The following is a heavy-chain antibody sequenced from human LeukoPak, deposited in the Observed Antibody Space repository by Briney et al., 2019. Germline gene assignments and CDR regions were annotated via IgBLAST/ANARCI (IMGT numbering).Heavy chain of an antibody. D-gene: IGHD6-13*01. J-gene: IGHJ4*02. V-gene: IGHV3-53*01. CDR2: IYSGGST. CDR1: GFTVSSNH. CDR3: SRVAAAAGLVIDY. Sequence: GGSLRLSCAASGFTVSSNHMSWVRQAPGKGLEWVSVIYSGGSTYYADSVKGRFTISRDNSKNTLYLQMNSLRADDTAVYYCSRVAAAAGLVIDYWGQGTLVTVSS.